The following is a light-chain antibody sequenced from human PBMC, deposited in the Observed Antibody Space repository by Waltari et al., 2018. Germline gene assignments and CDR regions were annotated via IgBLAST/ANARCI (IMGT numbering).Light chain of an antibody. Sequence: EMVLTQSPAPLSLSPGERTTLSCRASQSIDSGYLAWFQQKPGQVPRLLIQDSSRRATGVPDRFSGSGFGTDFTLTISRLEPEDFAVYYCQQYGSAITFGQGTRL. J-gene: IGKJ5*01. CDR3: QQYGSAIT. CDR2: DSS. V-gene: IGKV3-20*01. CDR1: QSIDSGY.